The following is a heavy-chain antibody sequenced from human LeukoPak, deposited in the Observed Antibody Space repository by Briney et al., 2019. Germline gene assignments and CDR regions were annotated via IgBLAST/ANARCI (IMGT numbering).Heavy chain of an antibody. CDR1: GFTFSSYA. Sequence: GGSLRLSCAASGFTFSSYAMHWVRQAPGKGLEWVAVISYDGSNKYYADSVKGRFTISRDNSKNTLYLQMNSLRAEDTAVYYCARRPGQLPPHWGQGTLVTVSS. J-gene: IGHJ4*02. CDR2: ISYDGSNK. V-gene: IGHV3-30*04. D-gene: IGHD2-2*01. CDR3: ARRPGQLPPH.